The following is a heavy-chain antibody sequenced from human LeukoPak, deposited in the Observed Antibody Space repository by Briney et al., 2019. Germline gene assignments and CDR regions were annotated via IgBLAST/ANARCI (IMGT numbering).Heavy chain of an antibody. CDR3: AREPHDYGDYTLGY. V-gene: IGHV1-69*13. CDR1: GGTFISYA. CDR2: ILPIFGTG. Sequence: SVKVSSKAAGGTFISYAISWVRVPPGPGNERMGGILPIFGTGNNSQTFHSRLTITADEYTNTAYMELSSLRSEDTAVYYWAREPHDYGDYTLGYWGQGTLVTVSS. J-gene: IGHJ4*02. D-gene: IGHD4-17*01.